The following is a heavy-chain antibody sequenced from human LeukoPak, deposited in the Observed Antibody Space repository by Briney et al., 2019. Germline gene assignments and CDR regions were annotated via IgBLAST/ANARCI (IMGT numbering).Heavy chain of an antibody. J-gene: IGHJ4*02. CDR1: GGSISTSSYY. D-gene: IGHD3-3*01. V-gene: IGHV4-39*01. Sequence: ASETLSLTCTVSGGSISTSSYYWGWIRQPAGKGLEWIGSVYYSGSTYYNPSLKSRVTISVDTSKNQFSLKLSSVTAADTALYYCASNEWSGYYFDYWGQGTLVTVSS. CDR2: VYYSGST. CDR3: ASNEWSGYYFDY.